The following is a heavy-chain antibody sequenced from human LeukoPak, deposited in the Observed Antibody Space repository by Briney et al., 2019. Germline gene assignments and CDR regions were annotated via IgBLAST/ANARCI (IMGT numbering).Heavy chain of an antibody. Sequence: GGSLRLSCAASGFTFSSYAMSWVRQAPGKGLEWVSAISGSGGSTYYADSVKGRFTISRDNSKNTLYLQMNSLGAEDTAVYYCAKDNSEKGYYYGSGSYYGMDVWGQGTTVTVSS. J-gene: IGHJ6*02. CDR1: GFTFSSYA. CDR3: AKDNSEKGYYYGSGSYYGMDV. D-gene: IGHD3-10*01. V-gene: IGHV3-23*01. CDR2: ISGSGGST.